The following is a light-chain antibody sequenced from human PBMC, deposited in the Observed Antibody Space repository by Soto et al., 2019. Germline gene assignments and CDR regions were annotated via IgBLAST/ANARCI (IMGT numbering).Light chain of an antibody. V-gene: IGLV1-44*01. CDR1: SSNIGSHT. Sequence: HSVLTQPPSASGTPGQRVTISCSGSSSNIGSHTVNWYQQLPGTAPRLLIYNTYYRPSGVPDRFSGSKSGTSASLAISGLQSEDGADYYCAAWDDSLNGVVFGGGTKLTVL. J-gene: IGLJ2*01. CDR3: AAWDDSLNGVV. CDR2: NTY.